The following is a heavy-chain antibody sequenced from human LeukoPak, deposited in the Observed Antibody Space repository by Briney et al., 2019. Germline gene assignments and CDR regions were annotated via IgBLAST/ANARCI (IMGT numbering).Heavy chain of an antibody. Sequence: SVKVSCKASGGTLSSYAISWVRQAPGQGLEWMGGIIPIFGTANYAQKFQGSVTITADESTSTAYMELSSLRSEDTAVYYCARCSSGWPRHWFDPWGQGTLVTVSS. V-gene: IGHV1-69*13. CDR1: GGTLSSYA. CDR3: ARCSSGWPRHWFDP. D-gene: IGHD6-19*01. CDR2: IIPIFGTA. J-gene: IGHJ5*02.